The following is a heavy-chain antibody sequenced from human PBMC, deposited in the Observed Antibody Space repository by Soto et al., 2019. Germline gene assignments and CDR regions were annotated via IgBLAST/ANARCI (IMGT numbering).Heavy chain of an antibody. CDR1: GFTFSSNA. V-gene: IGHV3-23*01. J-gene: IGHJ4*02. Sequence: GGSLRLSCAASGFTFSSNAMGWVRQAPGRGLEWVSTITNSGSGTYYADSVKGRFTISRDNSRNTVYLQMNSLRVEDTALYYCALAGIAAFDYWGQGTLVTVSS. CDR2: ITNSGSGT. D-gene: IGHD2-21*01. CDR3: ALAGIAAFDY.